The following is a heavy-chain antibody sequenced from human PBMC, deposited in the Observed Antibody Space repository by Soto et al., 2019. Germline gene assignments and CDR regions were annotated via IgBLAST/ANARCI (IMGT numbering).Heavy chain of an antibody. V-gene: IGHV4-39*01. Sequence: QLQLQESGPGLVKPSETLSLTCSVSGGSISISSYYWGWVRQPPGKGLEWIASMYYIGGTYYNPSLKSRATISVDKSKNQFSLKLTSATAADTAVYYCARLDRFLEYFNHWGQGTLVTVSS. CDR1: GGSISISSYY. CDR2: MYYIGGT. CDR3: ARLDRFLEYFNH. D-gene: IGHD3-3*01. J-gene: IGHJ1*01.